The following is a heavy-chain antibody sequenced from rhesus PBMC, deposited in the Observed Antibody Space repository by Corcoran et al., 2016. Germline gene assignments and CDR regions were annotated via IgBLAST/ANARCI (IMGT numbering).Heavy chain of an antibody. CDR3: ARRGIAAAGTWDNSLDV. V-gene: IGHV4-160*01. J-gene: IGHJ5-2*02. CDR1: GGSVSGYW. CDR2: IRSGGST. D-gene: IGHD6-25*01. Sequence: QVQLQQWGEGLVKPSETLSLTCAVYGGSVSGYWWGWIRQPPGKGLEWIGRIRSGGSTNYNPSRKSRVTISIDTSKNQFSLKLSSVTAADTAVDYCARRGIAAAGTWDNSLDVWGRGVLVTVSS.